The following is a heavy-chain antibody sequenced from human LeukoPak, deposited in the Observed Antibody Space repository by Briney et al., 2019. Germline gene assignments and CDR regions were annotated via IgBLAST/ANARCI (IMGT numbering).Heavy chain of an antibody. CDR1: GGSISSGSYY. Sequence: TSETLSLTCTVSGGSISSGSYYWSWIRQPAGKGLEWIGRIYTSGSTNYNPSLKSRVTISVDTSKNQFSLKLSSVTAADTAVYYCARCRRNYGGNSSAYDYRDVYVWGEGTTVTLSS. D-gene: IGHD4-23*01. CDR3: ARCRRNYGGNSSAYDYRDVYV. J-gene: IGHJ6*04. CDR2: IYTSGST. V-gene: IGHV4-61*02.